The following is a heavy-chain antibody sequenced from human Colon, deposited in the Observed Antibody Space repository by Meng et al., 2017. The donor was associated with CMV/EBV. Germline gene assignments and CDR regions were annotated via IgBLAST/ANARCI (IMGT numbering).Heavy chain of an antibody. CDR3: ARVDSGRQGIDY. J-gene: IGHJ4*02. CDR1: GYSISSGYY. V-gene: IGHV4-38-2*02. Sequence: SETLSLTCTVSGYSISSGYYWGWIRQSPGQGLEWIANIYHSGTIADNPSLKSRVTISVDTSRNQFSLKLASVTAADTAVYFCARVDSGRQGIDYWGQGTLVTVSS. D-gene: IGHD6-19*01. CDR2: IYHSGTI.